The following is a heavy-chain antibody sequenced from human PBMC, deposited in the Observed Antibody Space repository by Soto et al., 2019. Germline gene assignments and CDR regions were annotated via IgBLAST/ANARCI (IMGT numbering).Heavy chain of an antibody. CDR2: ISSSSSYI. D-gene: IGHD2-2*01. Sequence: VQLVESGGGLVKPGGSLRLSCAASGFTFSSYSMNWVRQAPGKGLEWVSSISSSSSYIYYADSVKGRFTISRDNAKNSLYLQMNSLRAEDTAVYYCARGCSSTSCYLGTYYGMDVWGQGTTVTVSS. J-gene: IGHJ6*02. V-gene: IGHV3-21*01. CDR3: ARGCSSTSCYLGTYYGMDV. CDR1: GFTFSSYS.